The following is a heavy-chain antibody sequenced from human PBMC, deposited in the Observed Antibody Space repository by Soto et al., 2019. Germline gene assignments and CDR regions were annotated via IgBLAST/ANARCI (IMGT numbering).Heavy chain of an antibody. J-gene: IGHJ6*02. V-gene: IGHV1-18*01. D-gene: IGHD6-19*01. Sequence: QVQLEQSGAEVKKPGDSMKVSCKASGYTFTTYGISWVRQAPGQGLEWMGWINGYNGNTDYPQKLQGRVTMTTDTSTSTAYMELRSLSSDDTAVYYCAREGSAPYYYYGMDVWGQGTTVTVSS. CDR3: AREGSAPYYYYGMDV. CDR1: GYTFTTYG. CDR2: INGYNGNT.